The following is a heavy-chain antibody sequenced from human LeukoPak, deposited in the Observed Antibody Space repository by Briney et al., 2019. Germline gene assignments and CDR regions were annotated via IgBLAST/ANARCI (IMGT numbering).Heavy chain of an antibody. V-gene: IGHV3-64*01. Sequence: PGGSLRLSCAASGFTFSSYAMHWVRQAPGKGLEYVSAISSNGGSTYYANSVKGRFTISRDNSKNTLYLQMGSLRAEDMAVYYCARGGWDIVVVPAATYFDYWGQGTLVTVSS. J-gene: IGHJ4*02. D-gene: IGHD2-2*01. CDR2: ISSNGGST. CDR1: GFTFSSYA. CDR3: ARGGWDIVVVPAATYFDY.